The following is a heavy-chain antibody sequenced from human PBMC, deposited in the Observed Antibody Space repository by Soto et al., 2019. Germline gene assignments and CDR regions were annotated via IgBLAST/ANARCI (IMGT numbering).Heavy chain of an antibody. CDR2: ISGSGGST. CDR1: GFTFSSYA. CDR3: AKWMGYDYSWGSYRGDYYFDY. Sequence: GGSLRLSCAASGFTFSSYAMSWVRQAPGKGLEWVSAISGSGGSTYYADSMKGRFTISRDNSKNTLYLQMNSRRAEDKAVYYSAKWMGYDYSWGSYRGDYYFDYWGKGTLVTVSS. D-gene: IGHD3-16*02. V-gene: IGHV3-23*01. J-gene: IGHJ4*02.